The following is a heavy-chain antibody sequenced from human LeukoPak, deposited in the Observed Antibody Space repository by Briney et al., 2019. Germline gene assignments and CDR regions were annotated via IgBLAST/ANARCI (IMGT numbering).Heavy chain of an antibody. CDR1: GGSISSGDYP. CDR2: IFHTGHT. V-gene: IGHV4-30-2*01. Sequence: SQTLSLTCAASGGSISSGDYPWSWIRQPPGKGLEWIGYIFHTGHTSYNPSLKSRVTISVDMSKNQLSLKLSSVTAADTAVYYCARGFYGSGSQFDYWGQGTLVTVSS. J-gene: IGHJ4*02. CDR3: ARGFYGSGSQFDY. D-gene: IGHD3-10*01.